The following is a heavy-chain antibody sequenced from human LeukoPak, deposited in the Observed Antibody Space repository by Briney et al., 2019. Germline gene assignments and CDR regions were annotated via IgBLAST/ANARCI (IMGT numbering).Heavy chain of an antibody. V-gene: IGHV1-2*02. CDR1: GYTFTGYY. CDR2: INPNSGGT. CDR3: ARDSNRERIVVVVAATPVVDY. Sequence: ASVKVSCKASGYTFTGYYMHWVRQAPGQGLEWMGWINPNSGGTNYAQKFQGRVTMTRDTSISTAYMELSRLRSDDTAVYYCARDSNRERIVVVVAATPVVDYWGQGTLVTVSS. J-gene: IGHJ4*02. D-gene: IGHD2-15*01.